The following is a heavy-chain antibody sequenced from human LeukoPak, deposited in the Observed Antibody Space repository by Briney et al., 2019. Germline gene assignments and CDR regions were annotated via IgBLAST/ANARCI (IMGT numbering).Heavy chain of an antibody. D-gene: IGHD6-19*01. J-gene: IGHJ3*02. CDR1: GGSFSGYY. V-gene: IGHV4-34*01. Sequence: SSETLSLTCAVYGGSFSGYYWSWIHQPPGKGLEWIGEINHSGSTNYNPSLKSRVTISVDTSKNQFSLKLSSVTAADTAVYYCARGLGSGWYFEAFDIWGQGTMVTVSS. CDR2: INHSGST. CDR3: ARGLGSGWYFEAFDI.